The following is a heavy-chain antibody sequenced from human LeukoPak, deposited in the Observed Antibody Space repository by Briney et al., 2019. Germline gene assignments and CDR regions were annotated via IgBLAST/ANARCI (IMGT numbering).Heavy chain of an antibody. D-gene: IGHD5-18*01. V-gene: IGHV4-59*01. J-gene: IGHJ4*02. Sequence: SETLSLTCTVSGGSISSYYWSWIRQPPRKGLEWIGYIYYSGSTNYNPSLKSRVTISVDTSKNQFSLKLSSVTAADTAVYYCAREVRGYIDYWGQGTLVTVSS. CDR3: AREVRGYIDY. CDR1: GGSISSYY. CDR2: IYYSGST.